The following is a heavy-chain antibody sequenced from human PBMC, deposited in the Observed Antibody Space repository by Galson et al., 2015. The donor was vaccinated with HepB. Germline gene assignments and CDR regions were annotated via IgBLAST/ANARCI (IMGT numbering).Heavy chain of an antibody. CDR1: GFIVSSNY. CDR2: IYSGGTT. J-gene: IGHJ3*02. CDR3: ARDRTFDI. Sequence: SLRLSCAASGFIVSSNYMSWVRQAPGKGLERVSVIYSGGTTYYADSVKGRFTISRDNSKNTLYLQMNSLRAEDTALYYCARDRTFDIWGQGTMVTVSS. V-gene: IGHV3-66*01.